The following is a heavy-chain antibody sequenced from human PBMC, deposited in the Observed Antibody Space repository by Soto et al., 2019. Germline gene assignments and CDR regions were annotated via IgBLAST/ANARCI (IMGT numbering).Heavy chain of an antibody. D-gene: IGHD2-15*01. J-gene: IGHJ4*02. V-gene: IGHV3-23*01. Sequence: PGGSLRLSCAASGFTFSSYAMSWVRQAPGKGLEWASAISGGGGSTYYADSVKGRFTISRDNSKNTLYLQMNSLGAEDTAVYYCAKARVVVVAATHDYWGQGTLVTVSS. CDR2: ISGGGGST. CDR1: GFTFSSYA. CDR3: AKARVVVVAATHDY.